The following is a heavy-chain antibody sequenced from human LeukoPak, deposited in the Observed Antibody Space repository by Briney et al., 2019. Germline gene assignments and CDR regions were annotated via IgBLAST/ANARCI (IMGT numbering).Heavy chain of an antibody. D-gene: IGHD6-6*01. CDR1: GGSISSGGYY. V-gene: IGHV4-61*02. J-gene: IGHJ6*02. Sequence: SETLSLTCTVSGGSISSGGYYWSWIRQPAGKGLEWIGRIYTSGSTNYNPSLKSRVTMSVDTSKNQFSLKLSSVTAADTAVYYCARLSLDSSSEFYFYGMDVWGQGTTVTVSS. CDR2: IYTSGST. CDR3: ARLSLDSSSEFYFYGMDV.